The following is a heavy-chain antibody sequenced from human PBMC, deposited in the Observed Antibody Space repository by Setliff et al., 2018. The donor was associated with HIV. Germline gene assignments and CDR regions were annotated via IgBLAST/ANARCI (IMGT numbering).Heavy chain of an antibody. CDR1: GGTLSSYG. Sequence: SVKVSCKASGGTLSSYGLSWVRQAPGQGLEWMGGIIPILGIPNYAQKFQGRVTITADKSTSTAYMELNRLSFEDTAVYYCAIRSLLGLQVWGQGSLVTVSS. CDR3: AIRSLLGLQV. CDR2: IIPILGIP. J-gene: IGHJ1*01. V-gene: IGHV1-69*10.